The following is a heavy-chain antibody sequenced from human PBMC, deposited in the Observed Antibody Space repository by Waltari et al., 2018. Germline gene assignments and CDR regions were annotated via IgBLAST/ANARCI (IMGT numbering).Heavy chain of an antibody. V-gene: IGHV3-53*01. CDR1: GITVSNNH. Sequence: EVQLVESGGGLIQPGGSLRLSCVVSGITVSNNHMSWVRQAPGKGLEWVSCIYSGETTSYADSVKGRFTISRDISKNTIFLQMDNLRVEDTAFYFCSRGGSSSQVASFDYWGQGTLVTVSS. CDR2: IYSGETT. J-gene: IGHJ4*02. D-gene: IGHD6-6*01. CDR3: SRGGSSSQVASFDY.